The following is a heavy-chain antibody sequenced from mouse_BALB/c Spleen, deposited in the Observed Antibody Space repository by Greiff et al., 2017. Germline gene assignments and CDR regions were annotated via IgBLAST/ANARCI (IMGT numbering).Heavy chain of an antibody. Sequence: EVMLVESGGGLVKPGGSLKLSCAASGFTFSSYTMSWVRQTPEKRLEWVAYISNGGGSTYYPDTVKGRFTISRDNAKNTLYLQMSSLKSEDTAMYYCARQGGYYYGSSYSYYFDYWGQGTTLTVSS. CDR2: ISNGGGST. D-gene: IGHD1-1*01. J-gene: IGHJ2*01. CDR1: GFTFSSYT. V-gene: IGHV5-12-2*01. CDR3: ARQGGYYYGSSYSYYFDY.